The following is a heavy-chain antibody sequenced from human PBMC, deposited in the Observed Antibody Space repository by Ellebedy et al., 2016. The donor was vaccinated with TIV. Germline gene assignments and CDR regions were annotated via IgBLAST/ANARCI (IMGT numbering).Heavy chain of an antibody. D-gene: IGHD3-22*01. J-gene: IGHJ4*02. CDR2: ILYSGNT. CDR3: ATSSLYSDSSGFNY. V-gene: IGHV4-31*03. CDR1: GGPISGGGSF. Sequence: SETLSLXXTVSGGPISGGGSFWNWIRHHPGKGLEWIVYILYSGNTYYSPSLKSRVTISEDTSKSQFSLQLSAVTSADTAVYYCATSSLYSDSSGFNYWGQGIPVTVSS.